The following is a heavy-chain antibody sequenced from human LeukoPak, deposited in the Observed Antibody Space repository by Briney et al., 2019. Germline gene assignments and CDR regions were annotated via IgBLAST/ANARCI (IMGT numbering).Heavy chain of an antibody. Sequence: KSSETLSLTCAVSGGSISIGGYSWSWIRQPPGKGLEWIGYIYHSGSTYYNPSLKSRVTISVDRSKNQFSLKLSSVTAADTAVYYCARGGDQWLVPFDYWGQGTLVTVSS. D-gene: IGHD6-19*01. CDR2: IYHSGST. CDR3: ARGGDQWLVPFDY. J-gene: IGHJ4*02. CDR1: GGSISIGGYS. V-gene: IGHV4-30-2*01.